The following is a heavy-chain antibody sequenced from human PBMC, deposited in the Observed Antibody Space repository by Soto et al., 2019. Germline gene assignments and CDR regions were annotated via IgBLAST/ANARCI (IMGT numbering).Heavy chain of an antibody. CDR3: ARGPTIFGVVTPFDY. V-gene: IGHV3-74*01. J-gene: IGHJ4*02. CDR2: IPNDGSGA. CDR1: GFTFRSFG. Sequence: GGSLRLSCAASGFTFRSFGMHWVSQAPGKGLVWVASIPNDGSGACYADSVKGRFTISRDNSKNTLYLQMNSLRAEDTAVYYCARGPTIFGVVTPFDYWGQGTLVTVSS. D-gene: IGHD3-3*01.